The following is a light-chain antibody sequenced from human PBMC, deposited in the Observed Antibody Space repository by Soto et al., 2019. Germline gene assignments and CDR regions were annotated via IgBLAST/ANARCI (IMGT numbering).Light chain of an antibody. V-gene: IGLV1-44*01. CDR3: ATWDDSLHGVV. Sequence: QSVLTQPPSASGTPGQRVTLSCSGSSSNIGFNAVTWYQQLPGTAPKLLIHSNDQRPSGVPDRFSGSKSGTSASLAISGLQSEDEADYYCATWDDSLHGVVFGGGTQLTVL. CDR2: SND. J-gene: IGLJ2*01. CDR1: SSNIGFNA.